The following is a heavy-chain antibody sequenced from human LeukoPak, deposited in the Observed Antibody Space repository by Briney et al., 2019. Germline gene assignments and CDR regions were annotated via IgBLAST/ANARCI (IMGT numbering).Heavy chain of an antibody. V-gene: IGHV4-34*01. D-gene: IGHD1-26*01. CDR1: GGSFSGYY. CDR3: ARDQVGYYYYYGMDV. Sequence: PSETLSLTCAVYGGSFSGYYWSWIRQPPGKGLEWIGEINHSGSTNYNPSLKSRVTISVDTSKNQFSLKLSSVTAAGTAVYYCARDQVGYYYYYGMDVWGQGTTVTVSS. J-gene: IGHJ6*02. CDR2: INHSGST.